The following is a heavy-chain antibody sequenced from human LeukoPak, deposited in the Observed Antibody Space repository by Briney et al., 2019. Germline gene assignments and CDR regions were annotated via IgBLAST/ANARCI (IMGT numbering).Heavy chain of an antibody. CDR2: IYPGDSDT. J-gene: IGHJ5*02. D-gene: IGHD1-26*01. CDR3: ARHEDSGSYYYNWFDP. V-gene: IGHV5-51*01. CDR1: GYSFTSYW. Sequence: GESLKISCKGSGYSFTSYWIGWVRQMPGKGLEWMGIIYPGDSDTKYSPSFQGQVTISADKSISTAYLQWSSLKASDTAMYYCARHEDSGSYYYNWFDPWGQGTLVTVSS.